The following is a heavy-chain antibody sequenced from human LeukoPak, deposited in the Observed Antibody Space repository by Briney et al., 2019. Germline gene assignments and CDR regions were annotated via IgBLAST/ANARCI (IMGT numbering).Heavy chain of an antibody. V-gene: IGHV5-51*01. J-gene: IGHJ4*02. CDR2: IYPGDSDT. D-gene: IGHD3-22*01. Sequence: NLGESLKISCQGSGYSFTNYWIAWVRQMPGKGLEWVGIIYPGDSDTRYSPSFQGQVTISVDKSIGSAFLQWSSLKASDTAIYYCARRVLSYYDSSGFYSFDFWGQGTLVTVSS. CDR3: ARRVLSYYDSSGFYSFDF. CDR1: GYSFTNYW.